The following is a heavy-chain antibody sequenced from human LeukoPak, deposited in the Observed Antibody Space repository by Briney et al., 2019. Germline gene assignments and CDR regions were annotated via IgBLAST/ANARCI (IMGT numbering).Heavy chain of an antibody. V-gene: IGHV3-15*01. J-gene: IGHJ6*02. CDR2: IKSKTDGGTA. CDR1: GFTFTNAW. Sequence: PGGSLRLSCAASGFTFTNAWMSWVRQAPGKGLEWVGRIKSKTDGGTADYAAPVKGRFTISRDDSKNTLYLQMNSLKTEDTAVYYCTRLSRYFDWSLFPGYGMDVWGQGTTVTVSS. D-gene: IGHD3-9*01. CDR3: TRLSRYFDWSLFPGYGMDV.